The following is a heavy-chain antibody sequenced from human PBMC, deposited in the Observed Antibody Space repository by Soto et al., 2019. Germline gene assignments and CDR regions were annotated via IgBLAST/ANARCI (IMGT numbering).Heavy chain of an antibody. V-gene: IGHV3-7*01. Sequence: GGSLRLSCAASGFTFSSYWMSWVRQAPGKGLEWVANIKQDGSERYYVDSVKGRFTISRDNAKNSLYLQMNSLRAEDTAVYYCGRRGRDPCTTESYYYGLDVWGQGTTVTVSS. CDR2: IKQDGSER. D-gene: IGHD1-1*01. CDR1: GFTFSSYW. CDR3: GRRGRDPCTTESYYYGLDV. J-gene: IGHJ6*02.